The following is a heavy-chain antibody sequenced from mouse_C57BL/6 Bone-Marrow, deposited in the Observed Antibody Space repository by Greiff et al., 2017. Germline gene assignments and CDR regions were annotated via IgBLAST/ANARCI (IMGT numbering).Heavy chain of an antibody. J-gene: IGHJ2*01. D-gene: IGHD1-1*01. CDR2: IHPNSGST. V-gene: IGHV1-64*01. CDR3: ARYYGSYFDY. Sequence: QVQLQQPGAELVKPGASVKLSCKASGYTFTGYWMHWVKQRPGQGLEWIGMIHPNSGSTNYNEKFKSKATLTVDKSSSTAYMQLSSLTSEDSAVYYCARYYGSYFDYWGQGTTLTVSS. CDR1: GYTFTGYW.